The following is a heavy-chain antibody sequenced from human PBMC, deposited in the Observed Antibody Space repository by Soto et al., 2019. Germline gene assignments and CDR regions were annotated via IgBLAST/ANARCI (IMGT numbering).Heavy chain of an antibody. CDR2: ISGSGGST. J-gene: IGHJ4*02. CDR1: GFTFSSYA. V-gene: IGHV3-23*01. CDR3: ATGGSGSSLLEDEKNY. Sequence: EVQLLESGGALVQPGGSLRLSCAASGFTFSSYAMSWVRQAPGKGREWVSAISGSGGSTYYADSVKGRFTISRDNSKNTLYLQMNSLRAEDTAVYYCATGGSGSSLLEDEKNYWGQGTLVTVSS. D-gene: IGHD3-10*01.